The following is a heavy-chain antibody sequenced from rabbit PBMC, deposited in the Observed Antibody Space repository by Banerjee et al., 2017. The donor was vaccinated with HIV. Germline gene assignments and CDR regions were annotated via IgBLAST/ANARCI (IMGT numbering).Heavy chain of an antibody. CDR2: IDAGSSGST. Sequence: QEQLVESGGGLVQPEGSLTLTCTASGFSFSSSYYMCWVRQAPGKGLEWIGCIDAGSSGSTHYASWAKGRFTISKTSSTTVTLQMTSLTAADTATYFCASTYDTDSDVYGMNLWGPGTLVTVS. V-gene: IGHV1S45*01. D-gene: IGHD6-1*01. CDR3: ASTYDTDSDVYGMNL. CDR1: GFSFSSSYY. J-gene: IGHJ4*01.